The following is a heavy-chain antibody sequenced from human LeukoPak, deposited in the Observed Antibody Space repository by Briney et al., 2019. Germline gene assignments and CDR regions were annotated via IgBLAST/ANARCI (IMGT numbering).Heavy chain of an antibody. CDR1: GFTFSSHS. Sequence: GGSLRLSCAASGFTFSSHSMNWVRQAPGKGLEWVSSFGTRSSSIYYADSVKGRFTISRDNARNSLYLQMNSLKAEDTAVYYCARERDGGFDYWGQGTLVTVSS. J-gene: IGHJ4*02. V-gene: IGHV3-21*01. CDR3: ARERDGGFDY. CDR2: FGTRSSSI. D-gene: IGHD3-10*01.